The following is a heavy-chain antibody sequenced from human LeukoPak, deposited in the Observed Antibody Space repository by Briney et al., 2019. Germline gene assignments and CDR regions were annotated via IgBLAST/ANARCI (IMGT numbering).Heavy chain of an antibody. CDR3: ARVDCSGGSCYSVY. CDR2: VYYSGTT. Sequence: SETLSLTCTVSGGSMNNYFWNWIRQSPDKGLEWIGYVYYSGTTKYNPSLKSRVTISVDTSKNQFSLKLSSVTAADTAVYYCARVDCSGGSCYSVYWGQGTLVTVSS. D-gene: IGHD2-15*01. CDR1: GGSMNNYF. J-gene: IGHJ4*02. V-gene: IGHV4-59*01.